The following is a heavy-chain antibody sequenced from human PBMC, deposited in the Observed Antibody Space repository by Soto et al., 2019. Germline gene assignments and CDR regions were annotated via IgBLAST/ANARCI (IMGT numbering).Heavy chain of an antibody. CDR3: ARVVSIGTVAGSDY. V-gene: IGHV1-8*01. CDR2: MNPNSGNT. J-gene: IGHJ4*02. CDR1: GYTFTSYD. Sequence: ASVKVSCKASGYTFTSYDINWVRQATGQGLEWMGWMNPNSGNTGYAQKFQGRVTMTRNTSISTAYMELSSLRSEDTAVYYCARVVSIGTVAGSDYWGQGTLVTVSS. D-gene: IGHD6-19*01.